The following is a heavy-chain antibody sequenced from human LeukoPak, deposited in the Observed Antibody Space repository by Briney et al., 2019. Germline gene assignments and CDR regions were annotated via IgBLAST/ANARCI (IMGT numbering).Heavy chain of an antibody. D-gene: IGHD6-13*01. Sequence: SETLSLTCTVSGGSISSYYWSWIRQPPGKGLEWIGYIYYSGSTNYNPSLKSRVTISVDTSKNQFSLKLSSVTAADTAVYYCAKEARIAAAGTSDYWGQGTLVTVSS. V-gene: IGHV4-59*01. CDR2: IYYSGST. CDR3: AKEARIAAAGTSDY. J-gene: IGHJ4*02. CDR1: GGSISSYY.